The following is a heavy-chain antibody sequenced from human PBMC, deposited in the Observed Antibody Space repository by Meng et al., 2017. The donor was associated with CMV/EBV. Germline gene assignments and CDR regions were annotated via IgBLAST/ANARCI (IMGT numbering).Heavy chain of an antibody. CDR1: GYPFTAYY. CDR2: INPDSGAT. J-gene: IGHJ3*02. Sequence: ASVKVSCKASGYPFTAYYMHWVRQAPGQGLEWMGWINPDSGATNFARNLQSRVTMTRDTSISTAYMELSRLRSDDTAVYYCARSSPSLPSGGGDSYDAFDIWGQGTMVTVSS. D-gene: IGHD2-21*01. V-gene: IGHV1-2*02. CDR3: ARSSPSLPSGGGDSYDAFDI.